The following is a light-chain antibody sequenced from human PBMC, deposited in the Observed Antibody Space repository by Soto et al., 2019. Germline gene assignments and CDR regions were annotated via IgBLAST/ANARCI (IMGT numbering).Light chain of an antibody. CDR3: QQYNSYST. CDR2: DAS. Sequence: EIVMTQSPATLSVSPGERATLSCRASQSVSTNLAWYQQKPGQAPRLLIYDASTRATGIPARFSGSGSGTEFTLTISSLQPDDFATYYCQQYNSYSTFGQGTKLEI. J-gene: IGKJ2*01. CDR1: QSVSTN. V-gene: IGKV3-15*01.